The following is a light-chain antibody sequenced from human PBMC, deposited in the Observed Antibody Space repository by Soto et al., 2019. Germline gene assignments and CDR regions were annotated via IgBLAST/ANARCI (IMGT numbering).Light chain of an antibody. CDR1: SSDVGAYDY. Sequence: QSVLTQPPSASGSPGQPVTISCTGTSSDVGAYDYVSWYQQHPGKAPKLMIYEINKRPSGVPDRFSGSKSGNTASLTVSGLQAEDEADYYCSSFAGSNNFPYVFGTGTKV. CDR3: SSFAGSNNFPYV. V-gene: IGLV2-8*01. CDR2: EIN. J-gene: IGLJ1*01.